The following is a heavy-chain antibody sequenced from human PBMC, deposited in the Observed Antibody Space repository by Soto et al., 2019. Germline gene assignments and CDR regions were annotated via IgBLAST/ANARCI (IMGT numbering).Heavy chain of an antibody. CDR2: IYYSGST. CDR3: ARDRRDGYNTYWYFDL. CDR1: GGSISSGGYY. V-gene: IGHV4-31*03. Sequence: QVQLQESGPGLVKPSQTLSLTCTVSGGSISSGGYYWSWIRQHPGKGLEWIGYIYYSGSTYYNPSLKSRVTISVDTSKNQFSLKLRSVTAADTAVYYCARDRRDGYNTYWYFDLWGRGTLVTVSS. D-gene: IGHD5-12*01. J-gene: IGHJ2*01.